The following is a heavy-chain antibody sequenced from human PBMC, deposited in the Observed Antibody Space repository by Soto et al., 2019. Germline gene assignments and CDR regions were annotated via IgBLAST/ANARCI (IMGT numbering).Heavy chain of an antibody. V-gene: IGHV4-59*01. CDR2: IYDSGTT. CDR3: TRVTESTLDP. CDR1: GGSISRYY. J-gene: IGHJ5*02. Sequence: SETLSLTCTVSGGSISRYYWSWIRQPPGKGLEWIGYIYDSGTTHYNPSLESRVTISVDTSKNQFSLKLNSVTAADTAMYYCTRVTESTLDPWGQGTLVT. D-gene: IGHD3-10*01.